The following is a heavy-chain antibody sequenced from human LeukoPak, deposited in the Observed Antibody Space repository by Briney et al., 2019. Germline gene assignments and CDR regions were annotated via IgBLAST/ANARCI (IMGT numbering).Heavy chain of an antibody. CDR2: IYYSGST. J-gene: IGHJ4*02. D-gene: IGHD2-21*01. V-gene: IGHV4-59*08. Sequence: SETLSLTCTVSGGSISGYYWSWIRQPPGKGLEWIGYIYYSGSTNYNPSLKSRVTISVDTSKNQFSLKLSSVTAADTAVYYCARQVGGDFDYWGQGTLVTVSS. CDR3: ARQVGGDFDY. CDR1: GGSISGYY.